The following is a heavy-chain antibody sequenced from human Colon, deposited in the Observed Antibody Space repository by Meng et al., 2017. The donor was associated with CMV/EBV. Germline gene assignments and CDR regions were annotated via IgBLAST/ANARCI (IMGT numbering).Heavy chain of an antibody. CDR3: ARTVTGGGKSWFDT. CDR1: GGSITSYY. J-gene: IGHJ5*02. CDR2: IYYTGNT. D-gene: IGHD2-15*01. V-gene: IGHV4-59*01. Sequence: SETLSLTCTVSGGSITSYYWSWIRQSPGKGLEWIGYIYYTGNTNYNPSLKSRGTISADTSKNELSLKLGSVSAADTAVYYCARTVTGGGKSWFDTWGQGILVTVSS.